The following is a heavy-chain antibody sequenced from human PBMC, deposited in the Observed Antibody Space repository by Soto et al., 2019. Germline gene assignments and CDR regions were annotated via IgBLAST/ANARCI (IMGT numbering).Heavy chain of an antibody. V-gene: IGHV1-2*04. CDR3: ARARSLVYANLYYYYGTDV. D-gene: IGHD2-8*01. J-gene: IGHJ6*02. Sequence: ASVKVSCKASGYTFTGYYMHWVRQAPGQGLEWMGWINPNSGGTNYAQKFQGWVTMTRDTSISTAYMELSRLRSDDTAVYYCARARSLVYANLYYYYGTDVWGQGTTVTVSS. CDR2: INPNSGGT. CDR1: GYTFTGYY.